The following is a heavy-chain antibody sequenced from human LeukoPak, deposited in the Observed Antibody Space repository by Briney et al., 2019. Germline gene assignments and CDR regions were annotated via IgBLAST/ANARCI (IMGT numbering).Heavy chain of an antibody. CDR3: AKDWTGTKPFDL. CDR1: GFTFSSYA. V-gene: IGHV3-23*01. J-gene: IGHJ2*01. CDR2: ISGSGGST. D-gene: IGHD3/OR15-3a*01. Sequence: GESLRLSCAASGFTFSSYAMSWVRQAPGKGLEWVSSISGSGGSTYYADSVKGRFTISRDNSKNTLYLQMNSLRAEDTAVYYCAKDWTGTKPFDLWGRGTLVTVSS.